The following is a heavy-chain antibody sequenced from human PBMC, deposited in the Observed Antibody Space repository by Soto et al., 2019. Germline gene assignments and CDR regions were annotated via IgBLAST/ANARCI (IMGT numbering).Heavy chain of an antibody. D-gene: IGHD5-18*01. V-gene: IGHV3-30-3*02. CDR1: GFSFTTYA. CDR3: AKEGDLIGYNYGSCFDY. CDR2: ISDDGSIK. Sequence: GGSLRLSCAASGFSFTTYAMHWVRQAPGKGLEWVAVISDDGSIKYYADSVKGRFTISRDNSKNTLYLQMNSLRAEDTAVYYCAKEGDLIGYNYGSCFDYWGQGTLVTVSS. J-gene: IGHJ4*02.